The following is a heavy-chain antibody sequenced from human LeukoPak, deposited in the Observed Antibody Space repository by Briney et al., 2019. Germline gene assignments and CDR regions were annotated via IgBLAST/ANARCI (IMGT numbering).Heavy chain of an antibody. Sequence: ASVKVSCKASGYTFTGYYMHWVRQAPGQRLEWMGWINPNSGGTNYAQKFQGRVTMTRDTSISTAYMELSRLRSDDTAVYYCAREHSGSYCFDYCGQGTLVTVSS. V-gene: IGHV1-2*02. J-gene: IGHJ4*02. CDR2: INPNSGGT. CDR3: AREHSGSYCFDY. CDR1: GYTFTGYY. D-gene: IGHD1-26*01.